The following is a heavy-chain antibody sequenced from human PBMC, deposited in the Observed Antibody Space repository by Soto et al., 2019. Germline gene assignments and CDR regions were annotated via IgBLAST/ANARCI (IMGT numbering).Heavy chain of an antibody. CDR2: ISSSSSYI. V-gene: IGHV3-21*01. Sequence: GGSLRLSCAASGFTFSSYSMNWVRQAPGKGLEWVSSISSSSSYIYYADSVKGRFTISRDNAKNSLYLQMNSLRAEDTAVYYCARDARPYCSGGSCYGYYYMDVWGKGTTVTVSS. CDR3: ARDARPYCSGGSCYGYYYMDV. D-gene: IGHD2-15*01. J-gene: IGHJ6*03. CDR1: GFTFSSYS.